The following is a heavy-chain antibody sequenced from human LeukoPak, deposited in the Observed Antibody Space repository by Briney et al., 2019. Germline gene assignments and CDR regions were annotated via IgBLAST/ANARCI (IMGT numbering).Heavy chain of an antibody. CDR3: TAEKNGSPHY. Sequence: SETLSLTCTVSRGSVSSSTYYWSWVRQPPGKGLEWIASIYYTGSTYYNPSLKSRVTISLDMSKNEFFLTMTSVTAADTAVYFCTAEKNGSPHYWGQGTQVTVSP. D-gene: IGHD2-8*01. CDR2: IYYTGST. CDR1: RGSVSSSTYY. J-gene: IGHJ4*02. V-gene: IGHV4-39*07.